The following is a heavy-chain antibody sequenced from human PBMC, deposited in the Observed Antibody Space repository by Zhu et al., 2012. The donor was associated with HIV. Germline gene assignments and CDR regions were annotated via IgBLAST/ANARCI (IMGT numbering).Heavy chain of an antibody. CDR3: ASPRYARRGEDHYFYYGMDV. D-gene: IGHD2-2*01. J-gene: IGHJ6*02. Sequence: QVQLQESGPGVVKPSETLSLTCTVSGDSVSDRTYYWGWIRQSPGKGLEWIGSFYYGANIYYNPSLEGRVRISVDTSKNLFSLELIAVTAADAAVYYCASPRYARRGEDHYFYYGMDVWGQGTTVIV. CDR2: FYYGANI. CDR1: GDSVSDRTYY. V-gene: IGHV4-39*07.